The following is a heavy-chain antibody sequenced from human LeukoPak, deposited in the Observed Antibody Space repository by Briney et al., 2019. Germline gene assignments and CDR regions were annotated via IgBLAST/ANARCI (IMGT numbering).Heavy chain of an antibody. CDR1: GFTFSSYT. CDR2: ISGSGGST. J-gene: IGHJ5*02. V-gene: IGHV3-23*01. Sequence: GGSLRLSCAASGFTFSSYTMSWVRQAPGKGLEWVSAISGSGGSTYYADSVKGRFTISRDNSKNTLYLQMNSLRAEDTAVYYCARDREDCSGGSCYANRFDPWGQGTLVTVSS. CDR3: ARDREDCSGGSCYANRFDP. D-gene: IGHD2-15*01.